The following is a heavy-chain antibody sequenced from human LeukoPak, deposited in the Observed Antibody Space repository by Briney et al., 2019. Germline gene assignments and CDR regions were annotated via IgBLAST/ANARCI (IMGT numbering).Heavy chain of an antibody. J-gene: IGHJ4*02. CDR2: IYYSGST. CDR1: GGSISSYY. D-gene: IGHD5-18*01. CDR3: ARMYTAMVTVIDY. V-gene: IGHV4-59*01. Sequence: SETLSLTCTVSGGSISSYYWSWIRQPPGKGLEWIGYIYYSGSTNYNPSLKSRVTISVDTSKNQFSLKLSSVTAADTAVYYCARMYTAMVTVIDYWGQGTLVTFSS.